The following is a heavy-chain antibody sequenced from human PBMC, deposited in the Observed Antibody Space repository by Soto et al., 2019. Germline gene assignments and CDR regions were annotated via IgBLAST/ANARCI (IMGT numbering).Heavy chain of an antibody. CDR2: IYPGDSDT. D-gene: IGHD5-12*01. CDR3: AREYSGYDWTGNFDY. J-gene: IGHJ4*02. V-gene: IGHV5-51*01. CDR1: GYSFTSYW. Sequence: GESLKISCKGSGYSFTSYWIGWVRQMPGKGLEWMGTIYPGDSDTRYSPSFQGQVTISADKSISTAYLQWSSLRASDTAMYYCAREYSGYDWTGNFDYWGQGTLVTVSS.